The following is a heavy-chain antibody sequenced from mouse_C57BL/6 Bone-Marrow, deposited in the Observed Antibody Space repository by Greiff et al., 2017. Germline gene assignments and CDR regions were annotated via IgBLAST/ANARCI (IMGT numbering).Heavy chain of an antibody. D-gene: IGHD2-5*01. CDR3: AREKGNSTWFAY. CDR2: INPYNGDT. Sequence: EVKLVESGPELVKPGDSVKISCKASGYSFTGYFMNWVMQSHGKSLEWIGRINPYNGDTFYNQKFKGKATLTVDKSSSTAHMELRSLTSEDSAVYYCAREKGNSTWFAYWGQGTLVTVSA. V-gene: IGHV1-20*01. CDR1: GYSFTGYF. J-gene: IGHJ3*01.